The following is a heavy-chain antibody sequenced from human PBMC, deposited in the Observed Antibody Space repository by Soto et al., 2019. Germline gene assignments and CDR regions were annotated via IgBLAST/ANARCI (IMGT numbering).Heavy chain of an antibody. CDR2: IIPILGIA. CDR1: GGTFSSYT. J-gene: IGHJ6*03. Sequence: QVQLVQSGAEVKKPGSSVKVSCKASGGTFSSYTISWVRQAPGQGLEWMGRIIPILGIANYAQKFQGRVTIAADKATSTAYMELSSLRSEDTAVYYCARADSSSIRGYYYYYLDVWGKGTTVTVSS. V-gene: IGHV1-69*02. CDR3: ARADSSSIRGYYYYYLDV. D-gene: IGHD6-6*01.